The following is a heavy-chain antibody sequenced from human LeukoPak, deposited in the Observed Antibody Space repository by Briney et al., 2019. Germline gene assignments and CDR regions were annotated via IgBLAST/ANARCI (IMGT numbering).Heavy chain of an antibody. CDR2: ISSSGSTI. V-gene: IGHV3-48*03. D-gene: IGHD3-10*02. J-gene: IGHJ6*04. Sequence: GGSLRLSCAASGFTFSSYEMNWVRQAPGKGLEWVSYISSSGSTIYYADSVKGRFTIPRDNAKNSLYLQMNSLRAEDTAVYHCAELGITMIGGVWGKGTTVTISS. CDR1: GFTFSSYE. CDR3: AELGITMIGGV.